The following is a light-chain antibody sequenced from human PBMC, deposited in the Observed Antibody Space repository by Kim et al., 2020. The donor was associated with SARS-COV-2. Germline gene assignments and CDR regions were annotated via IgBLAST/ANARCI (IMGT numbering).Light chain of an antibody. J-gene: IGKJ5*01. V-gene: IGKV3-15*01. CDR2: GAS. CDR3: QQYSNWPLT. Sequence: EVVMTQSPATLSVSPGERATLSCRASHSVSSNLAWHQQKPGQAPRLLFYGASTRANGIPARFSTSGSGTEFTLSISSLQSEDFAVYYCQQYSNWPLTFGQGTRLEIK. CDR1: HSVSSN.